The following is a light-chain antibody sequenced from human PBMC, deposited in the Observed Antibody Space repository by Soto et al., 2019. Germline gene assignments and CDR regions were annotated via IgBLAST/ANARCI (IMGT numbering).Light chain of an antibody. V-gene: IGKV3-11*01. CDR1: QSVSSY. CDR2: DAS. J-gene: IGKJ3*01. Sequence: EIVLTQSPATLSLSPGERATLSCRASQSVSSYLAWYQQKPGQAPRLLIYDASNRATGIPARFSGSGSGTDFTLTIGSIEPEAFAVYYGQQRSNWPPGFTFGPGTKVDIK. CDR3: QQRSNWPPGFT.